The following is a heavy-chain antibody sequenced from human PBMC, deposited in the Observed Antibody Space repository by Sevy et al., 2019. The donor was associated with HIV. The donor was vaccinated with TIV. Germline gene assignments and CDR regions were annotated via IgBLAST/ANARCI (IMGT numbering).Heavy chain of an antibody. J-gene: IGHJ4*02. CDR3: ARDLPPSATTVPHFDY. V-gene: IGHV3-48*03. D-gene: IGHD4-17*01. Sequence: GGSLRLSCTASGFTFSSYEMNWVRQAPGKGLEWVSNISNSGSTIHYSDSVKGRFTISRDNAKNSLYLQMNSLRAEDTAVYYCARDLPPSATTVPHFDYWGRGTLVTVSS. CDR2: ISNSGSTI. CDR1: GFTFSSYE.